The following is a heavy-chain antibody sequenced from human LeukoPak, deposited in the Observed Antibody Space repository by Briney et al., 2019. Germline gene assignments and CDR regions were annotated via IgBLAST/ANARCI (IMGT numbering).Heavy chain of an antibody. CDR2: MNPNSGNT. CDR3: ARGMGYDFWSGSTLSP. Sequence: GASVKVSCKASGYTFTSSYDINWVRQATGQGLEWMGWMNPNSGNTGYAQKFQGRVTMTRNTSISTAYMELSSLRSEDTAVYYCARGMGYDFWSGSTLSPWGQGTLVTVSS. CDR1: GYTFTSSYD. D-gene: IGHD3-3*01. V-gene: IGHV1-8*01. J-gene: IGHJ5*02.